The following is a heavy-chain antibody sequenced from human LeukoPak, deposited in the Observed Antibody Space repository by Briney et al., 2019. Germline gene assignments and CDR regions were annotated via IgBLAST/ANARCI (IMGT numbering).Heavy chain of an antibody. D-gene: IGHD1-14*01. CDR2: IRYDGSNK. V-gene: IGHV3-30*02. J-gene: IGHJ5*02. CDR1: GFTFSNYG. CDR3: AKEGPVFNGRWFDP. Sequence: GGSLRLSCAASGFTFSNYGLSWVRQAPGKGLEWVAFIRYDGSNKYYADSVKGRFTISRDNSKNTLYLQMNSLRAEDTAVYYCAKEGPVFNGRWFDPWGQGTLVTVSS.